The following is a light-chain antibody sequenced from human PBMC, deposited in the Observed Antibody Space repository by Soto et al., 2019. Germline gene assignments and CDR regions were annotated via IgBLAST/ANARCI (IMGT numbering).Light chain of an antibody. V-gene: IGLV1-40*01. CDR3: QSYDSSLSGFYV. CDR2: ANS. Sequence: QSALTQPPSVSGAPGQRVTISCTGSSSNIGAGYDVHWYQQLPGRAPKLLIYANSNRPSGVPDRFSGSRSGTSASLAITGLQADDEADYSCQSYDSSLSGFYVFGTGTKVTVL. CDR1: SSNIGAGYD. J-gene: IGLJ1*01.